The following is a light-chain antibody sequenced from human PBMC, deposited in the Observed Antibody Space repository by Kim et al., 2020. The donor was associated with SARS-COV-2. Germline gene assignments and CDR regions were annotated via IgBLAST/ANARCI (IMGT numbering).Light chain of an antibody. V-gene: IGKV3-20*01. Sequence: SPGEMATLSCRASQSVSSGYLAWYQQKPGQAPRLLIYGASSRDTGIPDRISGSGSGTDFTLTITGLEPEDSATYYCQQYESSPLSFGGGTKVDIK. CDR2: GAS. CDR1: QSVSSGY. J-gene: IGKJ4*01. CDR3: QQYESSPLS.